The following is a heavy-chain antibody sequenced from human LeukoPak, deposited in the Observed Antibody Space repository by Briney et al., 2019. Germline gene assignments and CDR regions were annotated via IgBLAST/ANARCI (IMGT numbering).Heavy chain of an antibody. CDR1: GSTFSSYG. D-gene: IGHD3-22*01. V-gene: IGHV3-30*02. CDR2: IRYDGSNK. J-gene: IGHJ4*02. CDR3: ARRDSSGTSPLDY. Sequence: GGSLRLSCAAAGSTFSSYGMHWVRQAPGKGLEWVAFIRYDGSNKYYADSVKGRFTISRDNSKNTLYLQMNSLRAEDTAVYYCARRDSSGTSPLDYWGQGTLVTVSS.